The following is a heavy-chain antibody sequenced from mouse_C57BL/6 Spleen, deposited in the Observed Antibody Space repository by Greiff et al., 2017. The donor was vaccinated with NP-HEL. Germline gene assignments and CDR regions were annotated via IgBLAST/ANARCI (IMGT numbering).Heavy chain of an antibody. J-gene: IGHJ2*01. CDR3: ARLIIITTAFDY. CDR2: IYPGSGST. Sequence: QVQLQQPGAELVKPGASVKMSCKASGYTFTSYWITWVKQRPGQGLEWIGDIYPGSGSTNYNEKFKSKATLTVDTSSSTAYMQLSSLTSEDSAVYYCARLIIITTAFDYWGQGTTLTVSS. V-gene: IGHV1-55*01. CDR1: GYTFTSYW. D-gene: IGHD1-1*01.